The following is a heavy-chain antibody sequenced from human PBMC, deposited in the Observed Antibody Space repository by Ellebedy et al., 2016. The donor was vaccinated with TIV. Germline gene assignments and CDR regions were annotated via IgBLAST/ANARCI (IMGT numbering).Heavy chain of an antibody. J-gene: IGHJ4*02. CDR2: ISSSGSDT. CDR3: ARGQAVAGSHFDY. Sequence: PGGSLTLSCAASGFSFSDYYMSWIRQVPGKGLEWLSYISSSGSDTNYADSVKGRFTISRDNAKNSLYLEMNSLKVEDTAVYYCARGQAVAGSHFDYWGQGTLVTVSS. D-gene: IGHD6-19*01. V-gene: IGHV3-11*06. CDR1: GFSFSDYY.